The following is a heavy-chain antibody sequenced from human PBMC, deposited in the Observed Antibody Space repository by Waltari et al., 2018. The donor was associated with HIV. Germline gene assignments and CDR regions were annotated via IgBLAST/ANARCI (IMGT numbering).Heavy chain of an antibody. CDR3: ARRMITFGGVIDQLDY. J-gene: IGHJ4*02. CDR1: GGSVSSGRYY. D-gene: IGHD3-16*02. CDR2: IYYSGRT. Sequence: QVQLQESGPGLVQPSETLSLTCTVSGGSVSSGRYYWSWLRQPPGKGLEWIGYIYYSGRTNYTPDLKSRVTISVDTSKDQFSLKLSSVTDADPAVYYCARRMITFGGVIDQLDYWGQGTLVTVSS. V-gene: IGHV4-61*01.